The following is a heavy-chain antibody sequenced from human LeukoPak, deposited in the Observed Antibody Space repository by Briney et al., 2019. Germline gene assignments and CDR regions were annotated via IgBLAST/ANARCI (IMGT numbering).Heavy chain of an antibody. J-gene: IGHJ4*02. D-gene: IGHD3-3*01. CDR2: ISWNSGSI. Sequence: GGSLRLSCAASGFTFDDYAMHWVRQAPGKGLEWVSGISWNSGSIGYADSVKGRFTISRDNSKNTLYLQMNSLRAEDTAVYYCARGLLRLRGYFDYWGQGTLVTVSS. CDR3: ARGLLRLRGYFDY. CDR1: GFTFDDYA. V-gene: IGHV3-9*01.